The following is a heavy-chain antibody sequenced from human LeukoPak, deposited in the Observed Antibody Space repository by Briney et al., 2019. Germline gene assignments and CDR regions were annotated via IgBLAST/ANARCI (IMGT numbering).Heavy chain of an antibody. CDR1: GFTFSNYW. Sequence: GGSLRLSCTASGFTFSNYWMHWVRQAPGKGLVWVSRINSDGSSTRYADSVKGRFTISRDNARNTLYLQMNSLRAEDTAVYYCVCVSDRVAVAGLNWFDPWGQGTLVTVSS. V-gene: IGHV3-74*01. J-gene: IGHJ5*02. CDR3: VCVSDRVAVAGLNWFDP. D-gene: IGHD6-19*01. CDR2: INSDGSST.